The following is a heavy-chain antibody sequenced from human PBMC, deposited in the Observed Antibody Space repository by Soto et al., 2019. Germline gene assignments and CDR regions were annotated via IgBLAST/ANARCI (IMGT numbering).Heavy chain of an antibody. CDR2: ISAYNGNT. V-gene: IGHV1-18*04. CDR1: GYTFTSYG. D-gene: IGHD3-22*01. Sequence: GSAVKVSCKASGYTFTSYGISWVRQAPGQGLEWMGWISAYNGNTNYSQKPQGRVTMTTDTSTSTAYMEPRSLRSDDTAVYYGARAPRLRRFATYHYDTSAARHNYWG. CDR3: ARAPRLRRFATYHYDTSAARHNY. J-gene: IGHJ4*01.